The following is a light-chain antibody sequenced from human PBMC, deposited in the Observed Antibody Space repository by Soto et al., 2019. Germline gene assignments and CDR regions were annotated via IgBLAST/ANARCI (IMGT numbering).Light chain of an antibody. CDR1: QSISSW. CDR2: KAS. Sequence: DIQMTQFPSTLSASVGDRVTITCRASQSISSWLAWYQQKPGKAPKLLIYKASSLESGVPSRFSGSGSGTEFTLTISSLQPDDFATYYCQQSATFGQGTKV. J-gene: IGKJ1*01. CDR3: QQSAT. V-gene: IGKV1-5*03.